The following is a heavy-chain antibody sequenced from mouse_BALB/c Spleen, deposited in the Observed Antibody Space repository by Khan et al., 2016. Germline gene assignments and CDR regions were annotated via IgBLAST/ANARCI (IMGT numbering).Heavy chain of an antibody. J-gene: IGHJ3*01. Sequence: VELVESGGGVVKPGGSLKVSCAASGFTFSSYTMSWVRQNPEKRLEWVATISSGGSYTYYPDSVKGRFTISRDNAQNTLCLQMSSLKSEDTAMFYCTRDDYFPYWGQGTLVTVSA. V-gene: IGHV5-6-4*01. CDR3: TRDDYFPY. D-gene: IGHD2-4*01. CDR1: GFTFSSYT. CDR2: ISSGGSYT.